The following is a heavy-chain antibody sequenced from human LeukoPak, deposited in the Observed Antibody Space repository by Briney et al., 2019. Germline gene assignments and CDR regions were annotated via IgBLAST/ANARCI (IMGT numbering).Heavy chain of an antibody. CDR3: ARGRIVSSGSYGY. CDR1: GGSISPYY. Sequence: SETLSLTCTVSGGSISPYYWSWIRQPPGKGLEWIGYIFYSGSTNYNPSLKSRVTISVDTSKNQFSLKLTSVTAADTAVYYCARGRIVSSGSYGYWGQGTLATVSS. D-gene: IGHD1-26*01. V-gene: IGHV4-59*12. J-gene: IGHJ4*02. CDR2: IFYSGST.